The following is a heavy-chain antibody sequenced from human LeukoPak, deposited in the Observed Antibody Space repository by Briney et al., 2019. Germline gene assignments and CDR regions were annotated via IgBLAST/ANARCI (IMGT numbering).Heavy chain of an antibody. CDR3: AKGVNYYDSSGYSLDAFDI. CDR1: GFTFSSYG. J-gene: IGHJ3*02. D-gene: IGHD3-22*01. CDR2: ISYDGSNK. V-gene: IGHV3-30*18. Sequence: GGSLRLSCAASGFTFSSYGMHWVRQAPGKGLEWVAVISYDGSNKYYADSVKGRFTISRDNSKNTLYLQMTSLRAEDTAVYYCAKGVNYYDSSGYSLDAFDIWGQGTMVTVSS.